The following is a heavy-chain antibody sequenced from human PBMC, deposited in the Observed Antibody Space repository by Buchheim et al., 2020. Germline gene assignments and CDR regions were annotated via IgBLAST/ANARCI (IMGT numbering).Heavy chain of an antibody. Sequence: EVQLVESGGGLVKPGESLRLSCAASGFTFRSYSMNWVRRAPGKGLEWVSSISGSSNYIYYADSVKGRFTISRDNAKNSLYLQMNSLRAEDTAVYYCARDGGGDYYSFLVWFDPWGQGT. CDR1: GFTFRSYS. CDR3: ARDGGGDYYSFLVWFDP. CDR2: ISGSSNYI. V-gene: IGHV3-21*01. J-gene: IGHJ5*02. D-gene: IGHD2-21*01.